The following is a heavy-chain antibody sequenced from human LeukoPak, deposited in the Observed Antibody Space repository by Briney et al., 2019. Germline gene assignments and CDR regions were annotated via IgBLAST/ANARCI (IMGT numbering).Heavy chain of an antibody. J-gene: IGHJ4*02. CDR2: VYSDGST. CDR1: GLTVSSHY. V-gene: IGHV3-53*01. CDR3: VRLGSGWSMDY. D-gene: IGHD6-19*01. Sequence: AGGSLRLSCAASGLTVSSHYMSWVRQAPGKGLEWVSLVYSDGSTYYADSVKGRFTISRDNSKNTLYLQMNSLRGDDTAVYYCVRLGSGWSMDYWGQGTLVTVSS.